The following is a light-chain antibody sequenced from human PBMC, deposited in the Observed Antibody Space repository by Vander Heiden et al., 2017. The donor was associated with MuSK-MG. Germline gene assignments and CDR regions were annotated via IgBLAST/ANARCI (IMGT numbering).Light chain of an antibody. CDR2: AAS. V-gene: IGKV1-39*01. J-gene: IGKJ1*01. CDR1: QSISSY. CDR3: QQCYSTPWT. Sequence: DIQMTQSPSSLSASVGDRVTITCRASQSISSYLNWYQQKPGKAPKLLIYAASSLQSGVPSRFSGTGSGTDFTLTISILQPEDFATYYCQQCYSTPWTFGQGTKVEIK.